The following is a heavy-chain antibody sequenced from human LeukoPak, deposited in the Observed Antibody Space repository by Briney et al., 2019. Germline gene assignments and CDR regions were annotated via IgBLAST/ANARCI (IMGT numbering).Heavy chain of an antibody. CDR3: AKPQWLGGDAFDI. D-gene: IGHD6-19*01. J-gene: IGHJ3*02. CDR1: GGSISSYY. Sequence: SETLSLTCTVSGGSISSYYWSWIRQPPGKGLEWIGYIYYSGSTNYNPSLKSRVTISVDTSKNQFSPKLSSVTAADTAVYYCAKPQWLGGDAFDIWGQGTMVTVSS. CDR2: IYYSGST. V-gene: IGHV4-59*08.